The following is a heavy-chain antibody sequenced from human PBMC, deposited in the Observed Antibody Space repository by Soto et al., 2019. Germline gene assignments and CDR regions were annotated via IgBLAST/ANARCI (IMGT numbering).Heavy chain of an antibody. D-gene: IGHD1-26*01. Sequence: PSETLSLTCTVSGGSISSYYWSWIRQPPGKGLEWIGYIYHSGSTYYNPSLKSRVTISVDRSKNQFSLKLSSVTAADTAVYYCARVPLLWGQGTLVTVSS. J-gene: IGHJ4*02. V-gene: IGHV4-59*12. CDR3: ARVPLL. CDR2: IYHSGST. CDR1: GGSISSYY.